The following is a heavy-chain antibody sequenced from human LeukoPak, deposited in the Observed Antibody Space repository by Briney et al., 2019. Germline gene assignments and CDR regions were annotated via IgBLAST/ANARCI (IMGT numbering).Heavy chain of an antibody. CDR1: GFTSSSYA. D-gene: IGHD6-13*01. J-gene: IGHJ4*02. CDR3: AKESPLTPAAGY. V-gene: IGHV3-23*01. CDR2: ISGSGGST. Sequence: GGSLRLSCAASGFTSSSYAMHWVRQAPGKGLEWVSAISGSGGSTYYADSVKGRFTISSDNSKNTLYLQMNSLRAEDTAVYYCAKESPLTPAAGYWGQGTLVTVSS.